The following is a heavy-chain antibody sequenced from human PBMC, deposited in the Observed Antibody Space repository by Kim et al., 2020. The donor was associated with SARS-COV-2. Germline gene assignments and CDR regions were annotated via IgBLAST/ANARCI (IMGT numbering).Heavy chain of an antibody. J-gene: IGHJ4*02. Sequence: ASVKVSCKASGYTFTGYYMHWVRQAPGQGLEWMGWINPNSGGTNYAQKFQGWVTMTRDTSISTAYMELSRLRSDDTAVYYCARSDILTGYYEPPATYYFDYWGQGTLVTVSS. D-gene: IGHD3-9*01. CDR2: INPNSGGT. CDR3: ARSDILTGYYEPPATYYFDY. CDR1: GYTFTGYY. V-gene: IGHV1-2*04.